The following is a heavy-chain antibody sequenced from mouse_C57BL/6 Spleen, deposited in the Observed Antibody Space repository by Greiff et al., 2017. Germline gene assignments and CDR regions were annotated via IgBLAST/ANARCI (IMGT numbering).Heavy chain of an antibody. J-gene: IGHJ3*01. Sequence: VQLQQPGAELVKPGASVKLSCKASGYTFTSYWMHWVKQRPGQGLEWIGMIHPNSGSTNYNEKFKSKATLTVDKSSSTAYMQLSSLTSEDSAVYYCARPPIYYGTPFAYWGQGTLVTVSA. V-gene: IGHV1-64*01. CDR3: ARPPIYYGTPFAY. D-gene: IGHD2-1*01. CDR2: IHPNSGST. CDR1: GYTFTSYW.